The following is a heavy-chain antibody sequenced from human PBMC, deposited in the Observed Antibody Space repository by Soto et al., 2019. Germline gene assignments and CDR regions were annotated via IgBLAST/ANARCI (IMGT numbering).Heavy chain of an antibody. CDR1: GFTFSTYA. D-gene: IGHD4-17*01. Sequence: GGSLRLSCAASGFTFSTYAMNWVRQAPGKGLEWVSAISKTGVSTYYAESVRGRFTISRDNSINTLYLQMSGLRTEDTAVYYCAHPRGYGVFDAVDIWGQGTMVTVSS. J-gene: IGHJ3*02. CDR2: ISKTGVST. CDR3: AHPRGYGVFDAVDI. V-gene: IGHV3-23*01.